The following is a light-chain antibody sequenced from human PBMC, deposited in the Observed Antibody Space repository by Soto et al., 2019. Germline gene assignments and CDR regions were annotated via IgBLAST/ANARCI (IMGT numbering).Light chain of an antibody. J-gene: IGKJ4*01. CDR1: QSLSSTY. CDR2: GAS. V-gene: IGKV3-20*01. CDR3: QQYGNSPPT. Sequence: EIVLTQSPGTLSLSPGERATLSCRASQSLSSTYLAWYQQKPGQGPRLLIYGASSRATGIPDRFIGSGSATDFTLTISRLEPEDFAVYHCQQYGNSPPTFGGGTKVEI.